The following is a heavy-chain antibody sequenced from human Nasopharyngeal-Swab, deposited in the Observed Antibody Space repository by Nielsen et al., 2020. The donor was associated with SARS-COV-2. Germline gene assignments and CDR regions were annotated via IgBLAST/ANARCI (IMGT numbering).Heavy chain of an antibody. D-gene: IGHD2-2*01. CDR1: GFTFSSYA. J-gene: IGHJ4*02. CDR2: ISGSGGST. V-gene: IGHV3-23*01. CDR3: AKVGVIDIVVVPAAISTYYFDY. Sequence: GGSLRLSCAASGFTFSSYAMSWVRQAPGKGLEWVSAISGSGGSTYYADSVKGRFTISRDNSKNTLYLQMNSLRVEDTAVYYCAKVGVIDIVVVPAAISTYYFDYWGQGTLVTISS.